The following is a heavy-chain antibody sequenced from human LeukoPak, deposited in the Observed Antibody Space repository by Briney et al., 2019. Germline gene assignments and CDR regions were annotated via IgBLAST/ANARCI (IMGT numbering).Heavy chain of an antibody. D-gene: IGHD3-3*01. CDR1: GYPFTGYY. CDR3: ARDYDFWSGYSSVGY. V-gene: IGHV1-2*02. CDR2: INPNSGGT. Sequence: ASVKVSCKASGYPFTGYYMHWVRQAPGQGLEWMGWINPNSGGTNYAQKFQGRVTMTRDTSISTAYMELRSLRSDDTAVYYCARDYDFWSGYSSVGYWGQGTLVTVSS. J-gene: IGHJ4*02.